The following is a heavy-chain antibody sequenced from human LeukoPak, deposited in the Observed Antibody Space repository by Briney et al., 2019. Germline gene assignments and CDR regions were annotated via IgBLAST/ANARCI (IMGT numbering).Heavy chain of an antibody. CDR3: ARDRGYQLLWY. Sequence: GASVKVSCKASGYTFTDYAIHWVRQAPGQTLEWLGWISAGNGKTKYSQSVQDRVTITRDTSATTAYMELTSLTSEDTAVYYCARDRGYQLLWYWGHGTLVTVSS. V-gene: IGHV1-3*01. CDR2: ISAGNGKT. CDR1: GYTFTDYA. J-gene: IGHJ4*01. D-gene: IGHD2-2*01.